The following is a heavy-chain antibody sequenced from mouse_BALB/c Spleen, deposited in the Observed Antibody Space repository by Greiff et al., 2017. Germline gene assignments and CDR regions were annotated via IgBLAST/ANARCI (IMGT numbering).Heavy chain of an antibody. Sequence: EVHLVESGGGLVQPGGSLKLSCAASGFTFSSYGMSWVRQTPDKRLEWVATISSGGSYTYYPDSVKGRFTISRDNAKNTLYLQMSSLKSEDTAMYYCAYGNYGYAMDYWGQGTSVTVSS. CDR2: ISSGGSYT. CDR1: GFTFSSYG. J-gene: IGHJ4*01. V-gene: IGHV5-6*01. CDR3: AYGNYGYAMDY. D-gene: IGHD2-10*02.